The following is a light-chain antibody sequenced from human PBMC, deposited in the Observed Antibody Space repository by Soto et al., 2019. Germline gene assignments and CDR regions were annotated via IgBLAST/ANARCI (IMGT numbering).Light chain of an antibody. Sequence: QSVLTQPPSASGTPGQRVTISCSGSSSNIGSNYVYWYQQLPGTAPKLLIYKNNQRPSGVPDRFSGSKSGTSASLAISGLRSEDEADYYCAAWDHSLSGYVCXAGTKATVL. CDR2: KNN. CDR1: SSNIGSNY. CDR3: AAWDHSLSGYV. J-gene: IGLJ1*01. V-gene: IGLV1-47*01.